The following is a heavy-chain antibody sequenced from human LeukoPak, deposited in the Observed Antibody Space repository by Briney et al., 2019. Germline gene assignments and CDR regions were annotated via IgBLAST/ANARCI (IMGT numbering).Heavy chain of an antibody. CDR2: IHFNGTNK. J-gene: IGHJ4*02. V-gene: IGHV3-30*02. CDR1: GFTLSHFG. Sequence: QPGGSLRLSCVLSGFTLSHFGIHWVRQAPGKGLDWVAFIHFNGTNKNYADSVKGRFTVSRDNSKNTVYLQMSSLRGEDTAVYYCVRGDSVDYWGQGTLVAVSA. D-gene: IGHD3-16*01. CDR3: VRGDSVDY.